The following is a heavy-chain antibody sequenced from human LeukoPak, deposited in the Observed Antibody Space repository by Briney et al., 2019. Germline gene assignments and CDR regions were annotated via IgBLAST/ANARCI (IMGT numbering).Heavy chain of an antibody. D-gene: IGHD6-25*01. CDR3: ARDRLGYPVDY. CDR2: IHYTGST. J-gene: IGHJ4*02. CDR1: GDSISITNYY. V-gene: IGHV4-61*01. Sequence: SETLSLTCTVSGDSISITNYYRTWIRQPPGKGLEWIGYIHYTGSTNYNPSLKSRVTISVDTSKNQFSLKLTSVTAADTTVYYCARDRLGYPVDYWGQGTLVTVSS.